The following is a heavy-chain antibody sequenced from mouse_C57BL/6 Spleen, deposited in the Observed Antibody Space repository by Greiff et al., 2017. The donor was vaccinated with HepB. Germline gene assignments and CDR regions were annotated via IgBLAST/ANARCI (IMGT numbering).Heavy chain of an antibody. CDR3: ARVYGSSYGFAY. J-gene: IGHJ3*01. V-gene: IGHV5-9*01. CDR2: ISGGGGNT. CDR1: GFTFSSYT. Sequence: EVQGVESGGGLVKPGGSLKLSCAASGFTFSSYTMSWVRQTPEKRLEWVATISGGGGNTYYPDSVKGRFTISRDNAKNTLYLQMSSLRSEDTALYYCARVYGSSYGFAYWGQGTLVTGSA. D-gene: IGHD1-1*01.